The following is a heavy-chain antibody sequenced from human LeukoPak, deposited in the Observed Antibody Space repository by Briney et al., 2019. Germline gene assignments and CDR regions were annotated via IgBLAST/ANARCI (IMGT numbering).Heavy chain of an antibody. D-gene: IGHD5-18*01. V-gene: IGHV5-10-1*01. CDR2: IDPSDSYT. Sequence: GEPLKISCEGSGYSFTSYWITWVRQMPGKGLEWMGRIDPSDSYTNYSPSFQGHVTISADKSISTAYLQWSSLKASDTAMYYCARLRDTAMVHDYWGQGTLVTVSS. CDR3: ARLRDTAMVHDY. CDR1: GYSFTSYW. J-gene: IGHJ4*02.